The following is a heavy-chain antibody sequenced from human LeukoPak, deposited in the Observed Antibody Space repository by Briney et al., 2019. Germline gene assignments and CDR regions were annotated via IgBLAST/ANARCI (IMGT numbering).Heavy chain of an antibody. CDR1: GFTFSSYG. CDR2: IRYDGSNK. CDR3: AKGRLRFLEWLFVY. J-gene: IGHJ4*02. D-gene: IGHD3-3*01. V-gene: IGHV3-30*02. Sequence: PGGSLRLSCAASGFTFSSYGMHWVRQAPGKGLEWVAFIRYDGSNKYYADSVKGRLTISRDNSKNTLYLQMNSLRAEDTAVYYCAKGRLRFLEWLFVYWGQGTLVTVSS.